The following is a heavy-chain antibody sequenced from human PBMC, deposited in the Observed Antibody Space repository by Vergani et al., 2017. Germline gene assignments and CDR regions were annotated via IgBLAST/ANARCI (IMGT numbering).Heavy chain of an antibody. Sequence: EVQLLQSEGAVVQPGGSLRLSCVASGFTFSSHAMSWVRQGHGQGLEWVSSMKNTGDSTHYSDSVKGRFTISRENSKNTLYLQMNSLRVEDTAVYYCGRGSDNYNWGQGTLVTVSS. CDR1: GFTFSSHA. CDR2: MKNTGDST. CDR3: GRGSDNYN. V-gene: IGHV3-23*01. J-gene: IGHJ4*02. D-gene: IGHD5-24*01.